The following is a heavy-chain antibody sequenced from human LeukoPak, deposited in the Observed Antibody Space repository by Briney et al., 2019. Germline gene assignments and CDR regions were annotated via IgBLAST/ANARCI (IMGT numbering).Heavy chain of an antibody. CDR3: AKSNGYGLVDI. J-gene: IGHJ3*02. CDR1: GGSISSYS. Sequence: PAETLSLTCTVSGGSISSYSWSWIRQPPGKGLEWIGNIFYSGSTYYSPSLKSRVTISLDTSRNQFSLKLNSVTAADTAVYYCAKSNGYGLVDIWGQGTMVTVSS. V-gene: IGHV4-59*12. D-gene: IGHD3-10*01. CDR2: IFYSGST.